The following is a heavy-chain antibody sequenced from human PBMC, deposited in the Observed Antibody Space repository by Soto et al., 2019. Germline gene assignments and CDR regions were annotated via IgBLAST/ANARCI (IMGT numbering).Heavy chain of an antibody. V-gene: IGHV4-4*02. CDR1: GNSMSTANW. J-gene: IGHJ4*02. Sequence: NPSETLSLTCVVSGNSMSTANWWSWVRQSPGKGLEWIGEIYHSGSTNYNPSLKSRVTISVDKSKNQFSLKLSSVTAADTAVYYCARDVGYHYDGSPSGQFDFWGQGTLVTVSS. CDR2: IYHSGST. D-gene: IGHD3-22*01. CDR3: ARDVGYHYDGSPSGQFDF.